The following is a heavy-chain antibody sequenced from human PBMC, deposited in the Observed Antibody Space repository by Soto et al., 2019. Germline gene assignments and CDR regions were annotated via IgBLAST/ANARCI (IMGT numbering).Heavy chain of an antibody. Sequence: SSETLSLTCTVSGGSISSGGYYWSWIRQHPGKGLEWIGYIYYSGSTYYNPSLKSRVTISVDTSKNQFSLKLSSVTAADTAVYYCARATDSSGYYNRNFDYWGQGTLVTVSS. CDR2: IYYSGST. CDR3: ARATDSSGYYNRNFDY. V-gene: IGHV4-31*03. CDR1: GGSISSGGYY. J-gene: IGHJ4*02. D-gene: IGHD3-22*01.